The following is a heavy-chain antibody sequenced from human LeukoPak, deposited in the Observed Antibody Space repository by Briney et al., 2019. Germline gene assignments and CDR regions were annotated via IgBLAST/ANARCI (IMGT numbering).Heavy chain of an antibody. J-gene: IGHJ3*02. CDR3: ARQDSGTYLNPLDI. Sequence: PSETLSLTCIVSGGXISSYYWSWIRQPPGKGLEWIGYIYYTGSTNYNPSLKSRVTISVDTSKNQLSLKLRSVTAADTAVYYCARQDSGTYLNPLDIWGQGTVVTVPS. D-gene: IGHD1-26*01. CDR1: GGXISSYY. CDR2: IYYTGST. V-gene: IGHV4-59*08.